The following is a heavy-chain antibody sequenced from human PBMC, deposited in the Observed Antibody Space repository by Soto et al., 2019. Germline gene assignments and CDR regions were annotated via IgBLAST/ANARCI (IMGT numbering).Heavy chain of an antibody. J-gene: IGHJ4*02. CDR3: ARESAFSSDY. V-gene: IGHV4-59*01. Sequence: PSETLSLTCSVAGGSMRSYYWSWIRQPPGKGLEWIGYIHDSGITDYNPSLKSRATISIDTFRNQISLNLHSVTAADTAVYYCARESAFSSDYWGQGTVVTVSS. D-gene: IGHD2-2*01. CDR1: GGSMRSYY. CDR2: IHDSGIT.